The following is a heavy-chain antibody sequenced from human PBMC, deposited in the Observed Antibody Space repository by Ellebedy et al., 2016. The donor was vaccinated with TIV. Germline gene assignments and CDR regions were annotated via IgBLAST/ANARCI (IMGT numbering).Heavy chain of an antibody. CDR3: ERFIESLDAFDI. J-gene: IGHJ3*02. Sequence: SGPTLVKPTQTLTLTCTFSGFSLSTSGMCVSWIRQPPGKALEWLERLDWDDDKYYSTSLKTRLTISKDTSKNQVVLTMTNMDPEDTATYYCERFIESLDAFDIWGQGTMVTVSS. D-gene: IGHD1-26*01. V-gene: IGHV2-70*11. CDR2: LDWDDDK. CDR1: GFSLSTSGMC.